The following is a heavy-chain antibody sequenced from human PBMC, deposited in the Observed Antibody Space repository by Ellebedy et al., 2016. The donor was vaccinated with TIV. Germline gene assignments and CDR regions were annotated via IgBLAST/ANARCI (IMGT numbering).Heavy chain of an antibody. CDR1: GFTISLYSMN. V-gene: IGHV4-39*01. J-gene: IGHJ4*02. Sequence: MPGGSLRLSCAASGFTISLYSMNWVRQPPGKGLEWIGSIYYSGSTYYNPSLKSRVTISVDTSKNQFSLKLSSVTAADTAVYYCARTLAHQSLDYWGQGTLVTVSS. CDR3: ARTLAHQSLDY. CDR2: IYYSGST.